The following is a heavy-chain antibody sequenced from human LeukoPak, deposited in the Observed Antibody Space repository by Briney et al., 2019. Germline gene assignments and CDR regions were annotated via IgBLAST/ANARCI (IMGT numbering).Heavy chain of an antibody. V-gene: IGHV3-30-3*01. Sequence: PGGSLRLSCAASGFTFSSYAMHWVRQAPGKGLEGVAAISYDGSNKYYADSVKGRFTISRDNSKTTLYLQMNSLRAEDTAVYYCARDGKPDYYDSSGYDYFDYWGQGTLVTVSS. CDR3: ARDGKPDYYDSSGYDYFDY. D-gene: IGHD3-22*01. CDR2: ISYDGSNK. CDR1: GFTFSSYA. J-gene: IGHJ4*02.